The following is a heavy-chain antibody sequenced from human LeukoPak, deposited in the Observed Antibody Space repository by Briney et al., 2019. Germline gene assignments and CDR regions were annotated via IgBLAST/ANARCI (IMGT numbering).Heavy chain of an antibody. D-gene: IGHD3-16*01. V-gene: IGHV7-4-1*02. Sequence: ASVKVSCEASGYTFTSYAMNWVRQAPGQGLEWMGWINTNTGNPTYAQGFTGRFVFSLDTSVTTTYLQISDLKAEDTAVYFCARALDSLGGLSLPDFWGQGTLVTVFS. CDR1: GYTFTSYA. J-gene: IGHJ4*02. CDR2: INTNTGNP. CDR3: ARALDSLGGLSLPDF.